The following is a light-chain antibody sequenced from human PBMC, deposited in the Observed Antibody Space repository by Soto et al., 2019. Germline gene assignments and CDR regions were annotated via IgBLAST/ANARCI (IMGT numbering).Light chain of an antibody. CDR1: SSDVGAYDY. CDR2: EIN. CDR3: SSYAGSNILVV. Sequence: QSALTQPPSASGSPGQSVTISCTGTSSDVGAYDYVSWYQQHPGKAPKLMIYEINKRPSGVPDRFSGSKSGNTASLTVSGLQAEDEADYYCSSYAGSNILVVFGGGTKLTVL. J-gene: IGLJ2*01. V-gene: IGLV2-8*01.